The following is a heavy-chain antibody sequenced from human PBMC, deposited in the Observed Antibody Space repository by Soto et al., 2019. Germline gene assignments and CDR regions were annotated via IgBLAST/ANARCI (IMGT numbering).Heavy chain of an antibody. CDR1: NGSISGFY. CDR2: IYYSGST. J-gene: IGHJ4*02. V-gene: IGHV4-59*08. CDR3: ARLKTYCSGGSCYPRAFDY. D-gene: IGHD2-15*01. Sequence: SETLSLTCSVSNGSISGFYWTWIRQPPGKGLEWIGYIYYSGSTYYNPSLKSRVTISVDTSKNQFSLKLSSVTAADTAVYYCARLKTYCSGGSCYPRAFDYWGQGTLVTVSS.